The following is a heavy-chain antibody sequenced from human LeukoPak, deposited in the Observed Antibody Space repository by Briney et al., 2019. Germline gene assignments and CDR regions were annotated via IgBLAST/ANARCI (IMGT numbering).Heavy chain of an antibody. CDR3: ASLNWSVYDGMNV. V-gene: IGHV4-34*01. CDR2: INHSGST. D-gene: IGHD3-3*01. J-gene: IGHJ6*02. CDR1: GGSFSGYY. Sequence: PSETLSLTCAVYGGSFSGYYWSWIRQPPGKGLEWIGEINHSGSTNYNPSLKSRVTISVDTSKNQFSLKLSSVTAADTAVYYCASLNWSVYDGMNVWGQGTTVTVSS.